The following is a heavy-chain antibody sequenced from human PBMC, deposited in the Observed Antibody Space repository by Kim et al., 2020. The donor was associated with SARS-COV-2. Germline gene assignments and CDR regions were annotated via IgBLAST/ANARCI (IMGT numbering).Heavy chain of an antibody. Sequence: GGSLRLSCEASGFIFSSYWMHWVRQAPGKGLVLVSSIGSDASTIYADFVKGRFTISRDNAKNTLYLQMNSLSAEDTAVYYCAGRGGSSAFTWGQGTLVTVSS. CDR3: AGRGGSSAFT. CDR1: GFIFSSYW. V-gene: IGHV3-74*01. J-gene: IGHJ5*02. CDR2: IGSDAST. D-gene: IGHD2-15*01.